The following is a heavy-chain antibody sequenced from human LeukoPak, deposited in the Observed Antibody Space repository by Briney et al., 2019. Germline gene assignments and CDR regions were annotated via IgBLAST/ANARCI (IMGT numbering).Heavy chain of an antibody. D-gene: IGHD2-15*01. CDR3: ARQSPCSGGSCYLAYYYYYGMDV. CDR2: IYYSGST. Sequence: SETLSLTYSVSGGSISSYYWSWIRQPPGKGLEWIGYIYYSGSTNYNPSLKGRVTISVDTSKNQFSLKLSSVTAADTAVYYCARQSPCSGGSCYLAYYYYYGMDVWGQGTTVAVSS. CDR1: GGSISSYY. V-gene: IGHV4-59*08. J-gene: IGHJ6*02.